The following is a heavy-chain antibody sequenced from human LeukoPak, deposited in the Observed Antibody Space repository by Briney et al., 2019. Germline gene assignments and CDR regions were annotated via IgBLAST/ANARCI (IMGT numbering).Heavy chain of an antibody. CDR2: IGTAGDT. V-gene: IGHV3-13*01. J-gene: IGHJ6*02. D-gene: IGHD3-16*02. CDR1: GFTFSSYD. CDR3: ARGGITFGGVIVLGMDV. Sequence: GGSLRLSCAASGFTFSSYDMHWVRQATGKGLEWVSAIGTAGDTYYPGSVKGRFTISRENAKNSLYLQMNNLRAGDTGVYYCARGGITFGGVIVLGMDVWGQGTTVTVSS.